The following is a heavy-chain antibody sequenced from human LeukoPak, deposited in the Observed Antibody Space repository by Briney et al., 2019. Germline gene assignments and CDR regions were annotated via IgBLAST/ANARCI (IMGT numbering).Heavy chain of an antibody. V-gene: IGHV4-61*02. CDR1: GGSISSGSYY. J-gene: IGHJ5*02. Sequence: NPSETLSLTCTVSGGSISSGSYYWSWIRQSAGKGLEWIGRIYTSGSTNYNPSLKSRVTISVDTSKNQFSLKLSSVTAADTAVYYCARGVDTAPTPNWFDPWGQGTLVTVSS. CDR2: IYTSGST. CDR3: ARGVDTAPTPNWFDP. D-gene: IGHD5-18*01.